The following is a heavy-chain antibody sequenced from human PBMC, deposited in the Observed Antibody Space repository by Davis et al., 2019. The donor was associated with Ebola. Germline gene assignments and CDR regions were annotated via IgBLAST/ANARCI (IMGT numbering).Heavy chain of an antibody. Sequence: GESLKISCKGSGYSFTNYWIGWVRQMPGKGLEWMGIIYPDDSDTRYSPSFQGQVTISADKSISTAYLQWSSLKASDTAMYYCARLLRRYSSGWYVGFDYWGQGTLVTVSS. D-gene: IGHD6-19*01. CDR3: ARLLRRYSSGWYVGFDY. J-gene: IGHJ4*02. CDR1: GYSFTNYW. V-gene: IGHV5-51*01. CDR2: IYPDDSDT.